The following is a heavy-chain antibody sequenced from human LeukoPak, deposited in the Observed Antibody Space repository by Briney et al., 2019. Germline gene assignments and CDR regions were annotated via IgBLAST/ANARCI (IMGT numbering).Heavy chain of an antibody. Sequence: GGSLRLSCAASGFTVSSNYMSWVRQAPGKGLEWVSVIYSGGSTYYADSVKGRFTISRDNSKNTLYLQMNSLRVEDTAVYYCARDSDWAYFDYWGQGTLVTVSS. V-gene: IGHV3-66*02. J-gene: IGHJ4*02. D-gene: IGHD3-9*01. CDR2: IYSGGST. CDR1: GFTVSSNY. CDR3: ARDSDWAYFDY.